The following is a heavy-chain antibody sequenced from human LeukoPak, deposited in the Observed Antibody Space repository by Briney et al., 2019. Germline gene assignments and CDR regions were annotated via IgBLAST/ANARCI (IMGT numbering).Heavy chain of an antibody. D-gene: IGHD6-19*01. V-gene: IGHV4-31*03. Sequence: SETLSLTCTVSGGSISSDGYYWIWIRQHPGKGLEWIGYIYYSGSTYYNPSLKSRVTISVDTSKNQFSLKLSSVTAADTAVYYCARGGVAAGENYFDYWGQGTLVTVSS. CDR2: IYYSGST. CDR3: ARGGVAAGENYFDY. J-gene: IGHJ4*02. CDR1: GGSISSDGYY.